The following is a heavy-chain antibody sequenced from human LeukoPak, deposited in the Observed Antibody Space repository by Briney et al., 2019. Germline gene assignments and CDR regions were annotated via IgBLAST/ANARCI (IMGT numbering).Heavy chain of an antibody. V-gene: IGHV3-30*02. Sequence: GGSLRLSCAASGFTFSSYGMHWVRQAPGKGLEWVAFIRYDGSNKYYADSVKGRFTISRDNSKNTLYLQMNSLRAEDTAVYYCAKGSTAYYDFWSGAYYFDYWGQGTLVTVSS. CDR1: GFTFSSYG. CDR2: IRYDGSNK. J-gene: IGHJ4*02. D-gene: IGHD3-3*01. CDR3: AKGSTAYYDFWSGAYYFDY.